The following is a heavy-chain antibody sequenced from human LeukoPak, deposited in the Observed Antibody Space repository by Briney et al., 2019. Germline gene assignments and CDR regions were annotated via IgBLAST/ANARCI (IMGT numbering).Heavy chain of an antibody. Sequence: PSETLSLTCTVSGGSISSYYWSWIRQPPGKGLEWIGYIYYSGSTNYNPSLKSRVTISVDTSKNQFSLKLSSVTAADTAVYYCAGRITGAFDYWGQGTLVTVSS. CDR2: IYYSGST. CDR1: GGSISSYY. V-gene: IGHV4-59*01. J-gene: IGHJ4*02. D-gene: IGHD1-20*01. CDR3: AGRITGAFDY.